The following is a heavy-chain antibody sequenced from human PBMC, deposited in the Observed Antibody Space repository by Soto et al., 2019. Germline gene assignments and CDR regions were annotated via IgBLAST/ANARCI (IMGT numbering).Heavy chain of an antibody. CDR2: ISSSSSYI. D-gene: IGHD6-19*01. J-gene: IGHJ4*02. CDR1: GFTFSSYS. CDR3: ARAAGYRSGWYN. V-gene: IGHV3-21*01. Sequence: EVQLVESGGGLVKPGGSLRLSCAASGFTFSSYSMNWVRQAPGKGLEWVSSISSSSSYIYYADSVKGRFTISRDNAKHSLYLQMNSMRGEDTAVYYCARAAGYRSGWYNWGQGTLVTVSS.